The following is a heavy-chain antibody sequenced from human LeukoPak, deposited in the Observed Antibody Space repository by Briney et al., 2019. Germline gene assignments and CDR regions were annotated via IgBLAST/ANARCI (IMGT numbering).Heavy chain of an antibody. Sequence: SETLSLTCTVSGGSISSYYWSWIRQPAGKGLEWIGRIYTSGSTNYNPSLKSRVTMSVDTSKNQFSLKLSSVTAADTAVYYCARRRGSGCSSTSCPWRYWGQGTLVTVSS. J-gene: IGHJ4*02. V-gene: IGHV4-4*07. CDR2: IYTSGST. D-gene: IGHD2-2*01. CDR3: ARRRGSGCSSTSCPWRY. CDR1: GGSISSYY.